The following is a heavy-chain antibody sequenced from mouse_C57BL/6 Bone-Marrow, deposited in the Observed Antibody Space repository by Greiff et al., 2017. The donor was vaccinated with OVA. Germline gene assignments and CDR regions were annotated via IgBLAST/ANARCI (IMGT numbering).Heavy chain of an antibody. V-gene: IGHV14-4*01. CDR3: TRGYGSSWYFDV. J-gene: IGHJ1*03. CDR2: IDPENGDT. CDR1: GFNIKDDY. Sequence: VQLQQSGAELVRPGASVKLSCTASGFNIKDDYMHWVKQRPEQGLEWIGWIDPENGDTEYASKFQGKATITADTSSNHAYLQLSSLTSEDTAVYYWTRGYGSSWYFDVWGTGTTVTVSS. D-gene: IGHD1-1*01.